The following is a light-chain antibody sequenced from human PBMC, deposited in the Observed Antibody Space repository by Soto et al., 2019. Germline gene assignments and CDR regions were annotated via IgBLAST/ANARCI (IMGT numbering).Light chain of an antibody. CDR3: CSYAGSSTYV. Sequence: QSVLTQPASVSGSPGQSITISCTGTSRDVGIYNLVSWYQLHPGKVPKLIIYEDTKRPSGISSRFSGSESGITAFLTISGLQAEDEADYYCCSYAGSSTYVLGTGTKVTVL. J-gene: IGLJ1*01. CDR2: EDT. CDR1: SRDVGIYNL. V-gene: IGLV2-23*01.